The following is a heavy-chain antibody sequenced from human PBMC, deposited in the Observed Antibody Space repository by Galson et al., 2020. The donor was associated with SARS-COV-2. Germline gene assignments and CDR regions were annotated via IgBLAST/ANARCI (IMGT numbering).Heavy chain of an antibody. CDR3: ARELLSSHSFVY. D-gene: IGHD1-26*01. Sequence: SETLSLTCTVSGGSISSVSYYWTWIRQHPGKGLEWIGYISISGRTYYNPSLKSRVTISLDTSKNQFSLNLNSVTPADTAVYYCARELLSSHSFVYWGQGTLITVSS. J-gene: IGHJ4*02. CDR2: ISISGRT. V-gene: IGHV4-31*03. CDR1: GGSISSVSYY.